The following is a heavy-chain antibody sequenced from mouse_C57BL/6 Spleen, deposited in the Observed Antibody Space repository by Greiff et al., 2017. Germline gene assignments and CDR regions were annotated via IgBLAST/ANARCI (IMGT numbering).Heavy chain of an antibody. V-gene: IGHV2-3*01. D-gene: IGHD2-2*01. CDR3: AKLWIYYGYDGGAWFAY. CDR2: IWGDGST. J-gene: IGHJ3*01. CDR1: GFSLTSYG. Sequence: VKLMESGPGLVAPSQSLSITCTVSGFSLTSYGVSWVRQPPGKGLEWLGVIWGDGSTNYHSARISRLSISKDNSKSQVFLKLNSLRTDDTATYYYAKLWIYYGYDGGAWFAYWGQGTLVTVSA.